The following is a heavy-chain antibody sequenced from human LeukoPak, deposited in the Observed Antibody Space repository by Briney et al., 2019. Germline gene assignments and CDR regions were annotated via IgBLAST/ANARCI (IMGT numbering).Heavy chain of an antibody. J-gene: IGHJ5*02. D-gene: IGHD3-3*01. CDR2: IYHSGST. CDR3: ARVYPMARFGAVEVNWFDP. V-gene: IGHV4-38-2*02. Sequence: SETLSLTCTVSGYSISSGYYWGWIRQPPGKGLEWIGSIYHSGSTYYNPSLKSRVTISVDTSKNQFSLKLSSVTAADTAVYYCARVYPMARFGAVEVNWFDPWGQGTLVIVSS. CDR1: GYSISSGYY.